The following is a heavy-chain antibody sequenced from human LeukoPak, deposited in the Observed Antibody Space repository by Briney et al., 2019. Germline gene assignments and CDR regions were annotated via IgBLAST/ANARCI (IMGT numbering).Heavy chain of an antibody. Sequence: SETLSLTCTVSGASISGSIYYWGWIRQPPGKGLEWIGSMEYRGSTYYNPSLKSRVTISVDTSKSQFSLKLSSVTAADTAVYYCAIHAGYSSIWFDFYNWGPEGPGSVSS. D-gene: IGHD6-13*01. J-gene: IGHJ4*01. CDR2: MEYRGST. CDR3: AIHAGYSSIWFDFYN. V-gene: IGHV4-39*01. CDR1: GASISGSIYY.